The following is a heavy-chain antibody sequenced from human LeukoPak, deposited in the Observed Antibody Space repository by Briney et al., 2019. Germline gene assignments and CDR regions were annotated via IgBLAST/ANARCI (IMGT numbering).Heavy chain of an antibody. V-gene: IGHV3-66*01. CDR3: ASPGETPFDH. CDR2: IFGGGSI. CDR1: GFTVSSNY. Sequence: GGSLRLSCAASGFTVSSNYMSWVRQAPGKGLEWVSIIFGGGSINYADSVKGRFTISRDNSKNTVDLQMNSLRAKDTAVYYCASPGETPFDHWGQGTLVTVSS. D-gene: IGHD2-21*01. J-gene: IGHJ4*02.